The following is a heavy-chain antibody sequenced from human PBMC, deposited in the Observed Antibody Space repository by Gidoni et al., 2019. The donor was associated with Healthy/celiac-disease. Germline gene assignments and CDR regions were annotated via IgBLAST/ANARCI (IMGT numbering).Heavy chain of an antibody. CDR3: TRAFPSFQH. D-gene: IGHD3-16*01. J-gene: IGHJ1*01. CDR2: IRSKAYGVTT. V-gene: IGHV3-49*05. CDR1: GFTFGDYA. Sequence: EVQLVESGGGVVKPGRYLRLACTASGFTFGDYAMSWFRQAPGKGLEWVGFIRSKAYGVTTEYAASVKGRFTISRDDSKSIAYLQMNSLKTEDTAVYYCTRAFPSFQHWGQGTLVTVSS.